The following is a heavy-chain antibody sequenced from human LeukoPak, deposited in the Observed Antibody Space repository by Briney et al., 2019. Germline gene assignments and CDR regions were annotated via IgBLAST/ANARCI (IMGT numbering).Heavy chain of an antibody. D-gene: IGHD3-22*01. V-gene: IGHV1-8*01. CDR2: MNPNSGNT. J-gene: IGHJ3*02. CDR1: GYTFTSYD. CDR3: AREDSYYDSSGYYVGAFDI. Sequence: ASVKVSCKASGYTFTSYDINWVRQATGQGLEWMGWMNPNSGNTGYAQKFQGRVTMTRDTSISTAYMELSRLRSDDTAVYYCAREDSYYDSSGYYVGAFDIWGQGTMVTVSS.